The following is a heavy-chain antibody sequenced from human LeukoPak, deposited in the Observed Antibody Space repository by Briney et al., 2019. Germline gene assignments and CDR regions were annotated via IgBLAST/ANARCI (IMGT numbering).Heavy chain of an antibody. J-gene: IGHJ6*03. CDR3: ARVTTYCSSTSCYKYYYYYMDV. CDR2: MYPNSGNT. CDR1: GYTFTSYD. D-gene: IGHD2-2*02. V-gene: IGHV1-8*03. Sequence: ASVKVSCKASGYTFTSYDINWVRQATGQGLEWMGWMYPNSGNTGYAQKFQGRVTITRNTSISTAYMEMSSLRSEDTAVYYCARVTTYCSSTSCYKYYYYYMDVWGKGTTVTVSS.